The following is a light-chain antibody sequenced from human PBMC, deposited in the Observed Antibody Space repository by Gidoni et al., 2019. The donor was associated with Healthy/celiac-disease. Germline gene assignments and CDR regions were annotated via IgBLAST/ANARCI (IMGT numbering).Light chain of an antibody. J-gene: IGKJ1*01. Sequence: EIVLTQSPATRSVSPGERATLACRASQSVSSYLAWYQQKPGQAPRLLIYCASTRATGIPARFSGSWSGTEFTLTISSLQSEDFAVYYCQQYNNWPPWTFGQGTKVEIK. CDR1: QSVSSY. V-gene: IGKV3-15*01. CDR2: CAS. CDR3: QQYNNWPPWT.